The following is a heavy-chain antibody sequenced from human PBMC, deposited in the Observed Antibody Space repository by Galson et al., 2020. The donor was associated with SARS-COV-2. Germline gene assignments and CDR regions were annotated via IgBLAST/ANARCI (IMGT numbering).Heavy chain of an antibody. CDR1: GGSLSTGSFY. J-gene: IGHJ4*02. D-gene: IGHD1-26*01. V-gene: IGHV4-61*02. CDR3: ARESRWELYFDH. Sequence: TLSLTCTVSGGSLSTGSFYWSWIRQPAGKGLEWIGRIYTSGSIYTSGSTNYNPSLKSRVTISVDTSKNQFSLKLSSVTAADTAVYYCARESRWELYFDHWGQGTLVTVSS. CDR2: IYTSGSIYTSGST.